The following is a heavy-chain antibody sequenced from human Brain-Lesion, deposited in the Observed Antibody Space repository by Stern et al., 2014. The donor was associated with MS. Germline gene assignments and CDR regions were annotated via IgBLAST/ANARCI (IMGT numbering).Heavy chain of an antibody. V-gene: IGHV4-61*02. J-gene: IGHJ6*02. D-gene: IGHD2-2*01. CDR1: GGSISSGGYY. Sequence: VQLEESGPGLVKPSQTLSLSCTVSGGSISSGGYYWSWIRQPAGKGLEWIGRIFNSGSPSYNPSLKVRVTISIDTSKNQFSLRLNSMTAADTAVYYCARGRVVPGFQYYATDVWGQGTTVIVSS. CDR2: IFNSGSP. CDR3: ARGRVVPGFQYYATDV.